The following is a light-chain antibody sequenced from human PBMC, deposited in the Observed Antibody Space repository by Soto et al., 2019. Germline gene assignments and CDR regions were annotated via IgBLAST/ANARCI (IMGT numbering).Light chain of an antibody. CDR3: SSYTGSSTLYV. CDR2: DVS. CDR1: SSDVGAYNY. J-gene: IGLJ1*01. Sequence: QSALTQPASVSGSPGQSITISCTGTSSDVGAYNYVSWYQQHPGKAPKLMIYDVSNRPSGVSNRFSGSESGNTASLTISGLQAEDEADYYCSSYTGSSTLYVFGTGTKVTVL. V-gene: IGLV2-14*01.